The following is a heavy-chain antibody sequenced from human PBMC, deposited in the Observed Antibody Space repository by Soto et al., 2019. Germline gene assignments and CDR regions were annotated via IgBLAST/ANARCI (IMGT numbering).Heavy chain of an antibody. V-gene: IGHV4-39*01. CDR3: ARHLEHSSSFFSWRKKHFDY. CDR1: GGSISSSSYY. D-gene: IGHD6-6*01. J-gene: IGHJ4*02. Sequence: SETLSLTCTVSGGSISSSSYYWGWIRQPPGKGLEWIGSIYYSGSTYYNPSLKSRVPISVDTSKNQFSLKLSSVTAADTAVYYCARHLEHSSSFFSWRKKHFDYWGQGTLVTVSS. CDR2: IYYSGST.